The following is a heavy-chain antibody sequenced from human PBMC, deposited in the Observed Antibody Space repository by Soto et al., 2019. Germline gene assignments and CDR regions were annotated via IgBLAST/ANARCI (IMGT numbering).Heavy chain of an antibody. D-gene: IGHD5-12*01. CDR3: ARHRVPSVYDPIPGCFDS. Sequence: QLQLQESGPGLVKPSETLSLTCTVSGGSLSSSSSYWGWIRQPPGKGLEWIGSMSYSGSTYRNPSLQSRVTLSVATSQSRFSLKLTSVTAADTAVYYCARHRVPSVYDPIPGCFDSWGQGILVTASS. J-gene: IGHJ4*02. CDR2: MSYSGST. V-gene: IGHV4-39*01. CDR1: GGSLSSSSSY.